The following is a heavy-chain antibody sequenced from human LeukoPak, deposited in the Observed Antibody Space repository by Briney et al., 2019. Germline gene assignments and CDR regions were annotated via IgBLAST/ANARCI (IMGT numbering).Heavy chain of an antibody. Sequence: GGSLRLSCAASGFTLSSYAMSWVRQAPGKGLEWVSLSGSGGSTYYADSVKGRFTISRDNSKNTLYLQMNSLRAEDTAVFYCAKDRDDYVWGSYLGAFDIWGQGTMVTVSS. CDR3: AKDRDDYVWGSYLGAFDI. J-gene: IGHJ3*02. CDR2: SGSGGST. V-gene: IGHV3-23*01. D-gene: IGHD3-16*01. CDR1: GFTLSSYA.